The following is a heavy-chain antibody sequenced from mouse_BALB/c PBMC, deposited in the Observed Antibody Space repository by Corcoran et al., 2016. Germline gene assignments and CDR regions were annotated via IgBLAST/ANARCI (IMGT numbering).Heavy chain of an antibody. V-gene: IGHV14-3*02. Sequence: EVQLQQSGAELVKPGASVKLSCTASGFNIKDTYMHLVKQRPEQGLEWIGRIDPANGNTKYDPKFQGKATITADTSSNTAYLQLSSLTSEDTAVYYCANCDWYFDVWGAGTTVTVSS. J-gene: IGHJ1*01. CDR1: GFNIKDTY. CDR2: IDPANGNT. CDR3: ANCDWYFDV.